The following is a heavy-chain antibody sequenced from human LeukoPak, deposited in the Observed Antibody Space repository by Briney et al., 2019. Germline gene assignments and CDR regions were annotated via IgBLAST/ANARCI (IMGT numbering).Heavy chain of an antibody. CDR3: AKLVDENGYMDV. Sequence: GRSLRLSCAASGFTFDDYAMHWVRQAPGKGLEWVSGISWNSGSIGYADSVKGPFTISRDNAKNSLYLQMNSLRAEDTALYYCAKLVDENGYMDVWGKGTTVTVSS. CDR2: ISWNSGSI. V-gene: IGHV3-9*01. CDR1: GFTFDDYA. J-gene: IGHJ6*03. D-gene: IGHD6-13*01.